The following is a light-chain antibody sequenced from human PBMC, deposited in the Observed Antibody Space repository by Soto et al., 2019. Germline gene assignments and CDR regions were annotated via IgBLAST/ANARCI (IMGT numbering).Light chain of an antibody. J-gene: IGLJ2*01. V-gene: IGLV1-40*01. CDR2: GNS. CDR3: QSYDSSLSGHVV. CDR1: SSNIGAGYD. Sequence: QSVLTQPPSVSRTPGQRVTISCTRSSSNIGAGYDVHWYQQLPGTAPKLLIYGNSNRPSGVPDRFSGSKSGTSASLAITGLQAEDEADYYCQSYDSSLSGHVVFGGGTKLTVL.